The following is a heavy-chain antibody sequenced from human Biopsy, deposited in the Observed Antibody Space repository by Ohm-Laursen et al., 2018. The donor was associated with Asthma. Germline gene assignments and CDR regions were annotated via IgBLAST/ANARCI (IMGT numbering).Heavy chain of an antibody. CDR1: GGTFSNFA. CDR3: ARCQVGYSSGWSLLLKKIYYSGMDV. Sequence: GASVKASCKAPGGTFSNFAISWVRQAPGQGLEWLGGIMTVFGTTNHAQKFQGRVPITADESTSTAYMEVTSLRSEDTAIYYCARCQVGYSSGWSLLLKKIYYSGMDVWGQGTAVTVSS. J-gene: IGHJ6*02. D-gene: IGHD6-19*01. CDR2: IMTVFGTT. V-gene: IGHV1-69*13.